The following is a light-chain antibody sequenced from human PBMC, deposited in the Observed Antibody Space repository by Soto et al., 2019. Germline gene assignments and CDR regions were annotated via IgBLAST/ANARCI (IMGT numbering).Light chain of an antibody. V-gene: IGLV1-44*01. J-gene: IGLJ3*02. Sequence: QSVLTQPPSASGTPGQRVTISCSGSSSNIGSNTGNWYQQLPGTAPKLLIYSNKRRPSGVPDRFSGSKSGTSASLAISGRQSDDEADYYCATWDDSLNGQVFGGGTKLTVL. CDR2: SNK. CDR3: ATWDDSLNGQV. CDR1: SSNIGSNT.